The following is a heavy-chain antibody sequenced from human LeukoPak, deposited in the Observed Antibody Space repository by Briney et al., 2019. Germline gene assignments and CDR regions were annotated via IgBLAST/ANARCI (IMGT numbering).Heavy chain of an antibody. CDR3: ARGYCSSTSCFKDYYYYMDV. V-gene: IGHV4-4*07. D-gene: IGHD2-2*01. CDR1: GGSISSYY. Sequence: SETLSLTCTVSGGSISSYYWSWIRQPAGKGLEWIGRIYTSGSTNYNPSLKSRVTISVDTSKNQFSLKLSSVTAADTAVYYCARGYCSSTSCFKDYYYYMDVWGKGATVTISS. CDR2: IYTSGST. J-gene: IGHJ6*03.